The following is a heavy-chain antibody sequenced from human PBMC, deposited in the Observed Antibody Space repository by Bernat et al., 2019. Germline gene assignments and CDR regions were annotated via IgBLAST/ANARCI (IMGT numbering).Heavy chain of an antibody. V-gene: IGHV3-23*01. CDR2: ISGSGDFT. D-gene: IGHD6-19*01. J-gene: IGHJ4*02. CDR1: GFTFSSYA. CDR3: AKVLGSSGWYPTDY. Sequence: EVQLLESGGGLVQPGGSLRLSCAASGFTFSSYAMSWVRQAPGKGLEWVSTISGSGDFTYDADSMKGRFTICRDTSKNTLYLQMNSLRAEDTAVYYCAKVLGSSGWYPTDYWGQGTLVPVSS.